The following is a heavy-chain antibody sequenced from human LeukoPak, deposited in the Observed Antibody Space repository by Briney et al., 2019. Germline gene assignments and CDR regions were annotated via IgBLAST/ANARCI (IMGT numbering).Heavy chain of an antibody. CDR3: AKGGRYSSSWYYYYYYMDV. D-gene: IGHD6-13*01. J-gene: IGHJ6*03. Sequence: QPGRSLRLSCAVSGFTFDDYTMHWVRQAPGKGLEWVSLISWDGGSTYYADSVKGRFTISRDNSKNSLYLQMNSLRTEDTALYYCAKGGRYSSSWYYYYYYMDVWGKGTTVTISS. CDR1: GFTFDDYT. V-gene: IGHV3-43*01. CDR2: ISWDGGST.